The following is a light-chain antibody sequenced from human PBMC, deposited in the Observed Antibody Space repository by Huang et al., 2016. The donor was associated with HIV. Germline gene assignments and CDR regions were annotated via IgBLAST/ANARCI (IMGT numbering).Light chain of an antibody. V-gene: IGKV4-1*01. J-gene: IGKJ1*01. CDR3: HQYYSIPQT. CDR2: GAS. CDR1: QSLSYSSNNKNY. Sequence: DIVVTQSPASLALSLGERATINCTSSQSLSYSSNNKNYLNWYQVKPGQHPKLRIYGASTRESGVPDRFSGSGSGTDFTLTISSLQAEDVAVYYCHQYYSIPQTFGQGTKVEV.